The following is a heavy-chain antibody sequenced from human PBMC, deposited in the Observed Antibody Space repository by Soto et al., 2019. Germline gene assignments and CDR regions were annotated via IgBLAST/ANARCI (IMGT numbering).Heavy chain of an antibody. V-gene: IGHV1-69*01. CDR2: FIAMLGTP. Sequence: VKVSCKASGGTFGSHGIAWVRQAPGQGLEWMGGFIAMLGTPTYAKKVQGRATITADESLTSSYLELRSLGSEDTAVYFCARGAMANFDYWGQGTVVTVSS. J-gene: IGHJ4*02. CDR3: ARGAMANFDY. D-gene: IGHD5-18*01. CDR1: GGTFGSHG.